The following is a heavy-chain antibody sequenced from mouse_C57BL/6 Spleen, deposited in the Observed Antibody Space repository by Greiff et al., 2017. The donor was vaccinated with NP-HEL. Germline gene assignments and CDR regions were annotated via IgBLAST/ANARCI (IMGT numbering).Heavy chain of an antibody. V-gene: IGHV5-12*01. CDR3: ARQGSYYYGSSYAMDY. D-gene: IGHD1-1*01. CDR1: GFTFSDYY. Sequence: EVMLVESGGGLVQPGGSLKLSCAASGFTFSDYYMYWVRQTPEKRLEWVAYISNGGGSTYYPDTVKGRFTISRDNAKNTLYLQMSRLKSEDTAMYYCARQGSYYYGSSYAMDYWGQGTSVTVSS. CDR2: ISNGGGST. J-gene: IGHJ4*01.